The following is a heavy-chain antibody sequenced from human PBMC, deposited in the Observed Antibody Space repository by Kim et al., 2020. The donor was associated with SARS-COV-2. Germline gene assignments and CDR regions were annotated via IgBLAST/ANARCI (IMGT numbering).Heavy chain of an antibody. V-gene: IGHV3-30*04. CDR1: GFTFSSYA. CDR3: ARGKSDLIDTGGVRNWFDP. J-gene: IGHJ5*02. D-gene: IGHD2-8*02. CDR2: ISYDGSNK. Sequence: GGSLRLSCAASGFTFSSYAMHWVRQAPGKGLEWVAVISYDGSNKYFVDSVQGRFTISRDNSKNTLYLQMNSLRAEDTAVYYCARGKSDLIDTGGVRNWFDPWGQGTLVTVSS.